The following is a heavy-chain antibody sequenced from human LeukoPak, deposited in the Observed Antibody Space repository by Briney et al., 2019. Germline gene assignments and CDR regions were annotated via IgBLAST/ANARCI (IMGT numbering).Heavy chain of an antibody. D-gene: IGHD5-18*01. CDR1: GGSFSGYY. V-gene: IGHV4-34*01. CDR2: INHSGST. J-gene: IGHJ4*02. Sequence: SETLSLTCAVYGGSFSGYYWSWIRQPPGKGLEWIGEINHSGSTSYNPSPRSRVTISVDTSKNQFSLKLSSVTAADTAVYYCARGGAVDTAMVLYFDYWGQGTLVTVSS. CDR3: ARGGAVDTAMVLYFDY.